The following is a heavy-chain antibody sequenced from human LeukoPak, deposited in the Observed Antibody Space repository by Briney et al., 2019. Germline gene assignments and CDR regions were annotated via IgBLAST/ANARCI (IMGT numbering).Heavy chain of an antibody. D-gene: IGHD3-10*01. CDR3: AKSSEYYYGSGNYYAFLDY. CDR2: T. CDR1: GFTFSTYG. V-gene: IGHV3-23*01. J-gene: IGHJ4*02. Sequence: PGGSLRLSCAASGFTFSTYGMSWVRQAPGKGPEWVCTYYVDSVKGRFTISRDNSKNTLYLQMNSLRAADTAVYYCAKSSEYYYGSGNYYAFLDYWGQGTLVAVSS.